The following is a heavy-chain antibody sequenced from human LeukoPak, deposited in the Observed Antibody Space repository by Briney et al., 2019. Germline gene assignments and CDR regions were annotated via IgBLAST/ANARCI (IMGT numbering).Heavy chain of an antibody. D-gene: IGHD3-3*01. CDR2: ISGYSGNT. Sequence: GASVKVSCKASGYTFTSYGISWLRQAPGQGLEWLGWISGYSGNTNYAQKFQGRVTMTTDTPTSTAYMDLRSLKSDDTAVYYCAVHDFYSGGYYFDYWGQGTLATVSS. V-gene: IGHV1-18*01. CDR3: AVHDFYSGGYYFDY. J-gene: IGHJ4*02. CDR1: GYTFTSYG.